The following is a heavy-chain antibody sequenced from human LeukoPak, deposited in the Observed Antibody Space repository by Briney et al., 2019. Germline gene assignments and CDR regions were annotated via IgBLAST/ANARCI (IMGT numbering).Heavy chain of an antibody. Sequence: GGSLRLSVAPSGFTVDSNYLSWVRKAPGKGLNWVSTIYTGGNTYYAASVKGRFTISRDFSKNTVFLHMNSLRAEDTAMYYCARGDDSGYYDYFDYWGQGALVTVSS. CDR3: ARGDDSGYYDYFDY. V-gene: IGHV3-53*01. D-gene: IGHD3-22*01. CDR2: IYTGGNT. J-gene: IGHJ4*02. CDR1: GFTVDSNY.